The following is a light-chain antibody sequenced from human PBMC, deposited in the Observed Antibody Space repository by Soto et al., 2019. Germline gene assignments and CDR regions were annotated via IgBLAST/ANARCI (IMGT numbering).Light chain of an antibody. CDR2: GAS. CDR3: QQRSNWPLT. Sequence: ELVSTQSPATLSLSPGERATLSCRASQSVSSYLAWYQQKPGQAPRLLIYGASNRATGIPARFSGSGSGTDFTLTISSLEPEDFAVYYCQQRSNWPLTFGGGTKVDIK. CDR1: QSVSSY. J-gene: IGKJ4*01. V-gene: IGKV3-11*01.